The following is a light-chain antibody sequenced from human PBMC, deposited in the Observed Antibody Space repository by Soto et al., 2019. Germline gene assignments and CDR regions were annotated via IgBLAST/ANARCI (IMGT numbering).Light chain of an antibody. V-gene: IGKV3-15*01. CDR1: QSVSSN. J-gene: IGKJ2*01. CDR2: GAS. Sequence: EIVMTQSPATLSVSPGERATLSCRASQSVSSNLAWYQQKPGQAPRLLIYGASTRAAGIPARFSGSGSGTEFTLTISSLQSEDFAVYYCQQYDAWPPMYTFGQGTKLEIQ. CDR3: QQYDAWPPMYT.